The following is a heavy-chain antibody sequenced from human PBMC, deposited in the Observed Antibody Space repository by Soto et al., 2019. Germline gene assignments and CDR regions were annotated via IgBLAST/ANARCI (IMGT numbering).Heavy chain of an antibody. D-gene: IGHD2-2*01. V-gene: IGHV3-15*01. CDR3: TTACGTTCYWSYDGMDV. CDR1: GFIFNNAW. CDR2: MKIKGDGGTT. Sequence: PGGSRRLSGGASGFIFNNAWMNWVRQIPGKGLEWVGQMKIKGDGGTTDYAAPVKGSFIISRDNSKKTLYLQMDSLKTEDTAVYYCTTACGTTCYWSYDGMDVWGQGTTVTVSS. J-gene: IGHJ6*02.